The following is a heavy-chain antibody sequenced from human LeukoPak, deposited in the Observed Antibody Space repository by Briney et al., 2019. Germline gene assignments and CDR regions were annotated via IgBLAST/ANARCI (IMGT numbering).Heavy chain of an antibody. V-gene: IGHV1-3*01. J-gene: IGHJ5*02. Sequence: GASVKVSCKASGYTFTSYAMHWVRQAPGQRLEWMGWINAGNGNTKYSQKFQGRVTITRDTSASTAYMELSSLRSEDTAVYYCARDYYDSSGYYRPFDPWGLGTLVTVSS. CDR1: GYTFTSYA. CDR2: INAGNGNT. CDR3: ARDYYDSSGYYRPFDP. D-gene: IGHD3-22*01.